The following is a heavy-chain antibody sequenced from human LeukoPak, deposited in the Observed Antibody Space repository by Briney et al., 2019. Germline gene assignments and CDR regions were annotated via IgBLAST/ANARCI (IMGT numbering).Heavy chain of an antibody. CDR1: GGSVSSGSYY. J-gene: IGHJ3*02. V-gene: IGHV4-39*01. CDR2: IYYSGST. CDR3: ARRTPSNWNDGHAFDI. Sequence: SETLSLTCTVSGGSVSSGSYYWGWIRQPPGEGLEWIGSIYYSGSTYYNPSLKSRVTISVDTSKNQFSLKLSSVTAADTAVYFCARRTPSNWNDGHAFDIWGQGTMVTVSS. D-gene: IGHD1-20*01.